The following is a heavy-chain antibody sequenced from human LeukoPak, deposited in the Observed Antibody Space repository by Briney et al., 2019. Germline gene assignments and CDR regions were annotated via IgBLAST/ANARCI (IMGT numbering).Heavy chain of an antibody. J-gene: IGHJ3*02. V-gene: IGHV3-7*01. CDR3: AREDYYDGSIDI. CDR1: GFTLSTHW. Sequence: GGSLRLSCAASGFTLSTHWMTWVRQAPGKGLEWVANIKQDGSEKYYVASVKGRFTISRDNARNSLSLQMNSLRAEDTAIYYCAREDYYDGSIDIWGQGTVVTVSS. CDR2: IKQDGSEK. D-gene: IGHD3-16*01.